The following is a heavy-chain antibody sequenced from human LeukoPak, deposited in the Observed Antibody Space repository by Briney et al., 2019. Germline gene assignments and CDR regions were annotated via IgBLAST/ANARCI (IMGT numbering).Heavy chain of an antibody. CDR1: GGTYSSYA. D-gene: IGHD3-22*01. J-gene: IGHJ4*02. CDR3: ARVPSPYDSSGLQGLGNDY. Sequence: SVKVSCKASGGTYSSYAISWVRQAPGQGLEWMGGIIPIFGTAKYAQKFQGRVTITVDESTSTAYMELSSLRSEDTAVYYCARVPSPYDSSGLQGLGNDYWGQGTLVTVSS. V-gene: IGHV1-69*01. CDR2: IIPIFGTA.